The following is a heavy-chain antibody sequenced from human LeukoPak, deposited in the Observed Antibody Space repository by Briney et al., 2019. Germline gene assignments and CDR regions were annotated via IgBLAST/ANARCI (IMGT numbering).Heavy chain of an antibody. J-gene: IGHJ1*01. Sequence: SETLSLTCTVSGGSISSSSYYWGWIRQPPGKGLEWIGSIYYTGYTYYSPSLKSRVAISIDTSKNQFSLKLSSVTAAGTAVYYCARTRIAVAGDFEHWGQGTLVTVSS. CDR2: IYYTGYT. CDR3: ARTRIAVAGDFEH. D-gene: IGHD6-19*01. V-gene: IGHV4-39*01. CDR1: GGSISSSSYY.